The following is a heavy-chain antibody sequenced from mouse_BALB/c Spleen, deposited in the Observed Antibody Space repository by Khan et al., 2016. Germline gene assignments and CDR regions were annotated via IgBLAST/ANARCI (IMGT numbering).Heavy chain of an antibody. J-gene: IGHJ2*01. V-gene: IGHV5-6-5*01. CDR1: GFTFSSYA. D-gene: IGHD1-1*01. CDR2: ISSGGNT. Sequence: EVELVESGGGLVKPGGSLKLSCVASGFTFSSYAMSWVRQTPEKRLEWVASISSGGNTFYPDSLKGRFTISRDNARNILYLQMSSLRSEDTAMYXCTRGVTTVVDYFDYWGQGTTLTVSS. CDR3: TRGVTTVVDYFDY.